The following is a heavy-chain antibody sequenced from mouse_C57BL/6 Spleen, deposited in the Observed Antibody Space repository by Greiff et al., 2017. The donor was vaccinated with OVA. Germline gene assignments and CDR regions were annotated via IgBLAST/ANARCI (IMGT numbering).Heavy chain of an antibody. Sequence: EVQLQQSGPELAKPGASVKLSCKASGYTFTDYYMNWVKQSPGKSLEWIGDINPNNGGTSYNQKFKGKATLTVDKSSSTAYMELRSLTSEDSAVYDCARDGYYVGDYYAMDYWGQGTSVTASS. J-gene: IGHJ4*01. V-gene: IGHV1-26*01. CDR3: ARDGYYVGDYYAMDY. CDR1: GYTFTDYY. CDR2: INPNNGGT. D-gene: IGHD2-3*01.